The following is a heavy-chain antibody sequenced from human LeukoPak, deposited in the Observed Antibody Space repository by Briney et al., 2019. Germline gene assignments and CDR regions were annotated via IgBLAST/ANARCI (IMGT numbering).Heavy chain of an antibody. V-gene: IGHV1-24*01. CDR3: ATGVLLWFGGTPGNDY. CDR1: GYTLTELS. Sequence: GASVKVSCKVSGYTLTELSMHWVRQAPGKGLEWMGGFGPEDGETIYAQKFQGRVTMTEDTSTDTAYMELSSLRSEDTAVYYCATGVLLWFGGTPGNDYWGQGTLVTVSS. J-gene: IGHJ4*02. D-gene: IGHD3-10*01. CDR2: FGPEDGET.